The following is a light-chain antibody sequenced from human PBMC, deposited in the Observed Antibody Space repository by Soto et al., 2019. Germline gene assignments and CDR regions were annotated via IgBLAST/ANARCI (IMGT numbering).Light chain of an antibody. CDR1: RSDVGGYNY. J-gene: IGLJ1*01. V-gene: IGLV2-8*01. Sequence: HSVLTPPPSASGSPGQSVTIACSGTRSDVGGYNYVSWYQQHPGKAPKLIISEVSKRPSGVPDRFSGSKSGNTASLTVSGLQAEDEADYYCTSHAGSNNYVFGTGTKGTVL. CDR2: EVS. CDR3: TSHAGSNNYV.